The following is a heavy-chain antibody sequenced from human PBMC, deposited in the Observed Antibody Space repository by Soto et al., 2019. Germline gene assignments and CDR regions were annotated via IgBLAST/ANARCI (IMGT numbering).Heavy chain of an antibody. CDR2: IVVGSGNT. J-gene: IGHJ5*02. CDR1: GFTFTSSA. V-gene: IGHV1-58*01. Sequence: QMQLVQSGPEVKKPGTSVKVSCKASGFTFTSSAVQWVRQARGQRLEWIGWIVVGSGNTNYAQKFQERVTITRDMSTSPAYMELSSLGSEGTAVYYCGAGGWFHPWGQGTLVTVSS. CDR3: GAGGWFHP.